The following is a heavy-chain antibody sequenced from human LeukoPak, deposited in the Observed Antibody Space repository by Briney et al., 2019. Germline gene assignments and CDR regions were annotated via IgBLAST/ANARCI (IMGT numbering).Heavy chain of an antibody. CDR2: ISLSGHT. CDR1: GGSITTTNY. V-gene: IGHV4-4*02. D-gene: IGHD1-26*01. CDR3: SRQSGPISPFGH. Sequence: SETLSLTCGVSGGSITTTNYWSWVRPPPGQGLEWIGEISLSGHTNYNPSLRGRVTISQDHSKNHFSLILALVTAAATAIYYFSRQSGPISPFGHWGQGTLVTVTS. J-gene: IGHJ4*02.